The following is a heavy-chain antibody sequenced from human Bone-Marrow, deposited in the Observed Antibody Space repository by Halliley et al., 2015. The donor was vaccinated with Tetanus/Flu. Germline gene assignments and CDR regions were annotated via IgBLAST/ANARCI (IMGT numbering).Heavy chain of an antibody. CDR1: GGSISNDY. V-gene: IGHV4-59*01. J-gene: IGHJ4*02. CDR3: ASAPNWNYFDF. D-gene: IGHD1-20*01. CDR2: ISYSGTT. Sequence: GLVKPSETLSLTCIVSGGSISNDYWSWIRQLPGKGLEWIGYISYSGTTKYNPSLESRVTISIDTSKNQFSLNLDSVTAADTAIYYCASAPNWNYFDFWGQGTLVTVSS.